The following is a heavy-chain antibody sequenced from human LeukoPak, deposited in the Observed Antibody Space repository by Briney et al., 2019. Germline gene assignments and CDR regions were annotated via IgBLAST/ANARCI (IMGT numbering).Heavy chain of an antibody. CDR1: GFTFSDYY. Sequence: GSLRLSCAASGFTFSDYYMSWVRQAPGKGLEWVSYISSSGSTIYYADSVKGRFTISRDNAKNSLYLQMNSLRAEDTAVYYCAKIAQWLGCFDYWGQGTLVTVSS. J-gene: IGHJ4*02. V-gene: IGHV3-11*01. D-gene: IGHD6-19*01. CDR2: ISSSGSTI. CDR3: AKIAQWLGCFDY.